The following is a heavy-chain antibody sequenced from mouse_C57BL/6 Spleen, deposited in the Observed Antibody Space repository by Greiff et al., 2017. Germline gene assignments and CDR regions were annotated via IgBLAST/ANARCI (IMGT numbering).Heavy chain of an antibody. Sequence: VQLQQSGAELVKPGASVKLSCKASGYTFTSYWMHWVKQRPGQGLEWIGMINPNSGSTNYNEKFKSKATLTVDKSSSTAYMQLRSLTSEDSAVXYCARCGGFAYWGQGTLVTVSA. CDR3: ARCGGFAY. V-gene: IGHV1-64*01. J-gene: IGHJ3*01. CDR2: INPNSGST. CDR1: GYTFTSYW.